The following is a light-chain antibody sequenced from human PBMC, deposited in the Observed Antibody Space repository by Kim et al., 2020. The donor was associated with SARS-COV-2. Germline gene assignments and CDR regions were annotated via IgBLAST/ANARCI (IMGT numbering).Light chain of an antibody. CDR3: QHTFNLPWT. CDR2: SAS. Sequence: DIQMTQSPSSLSASVGDRVTFTCQANQTISYYLNWYQHKPGKAPKLLISSASTLHSGVPSRFSGSASGTDFALTISSLQPEDSAIYYCQHTFNLPWTFGQGTKVDIK. J-gene: IGKJ1*01. V-gene: IGKV1-39*01. CDR1: QTISYY.